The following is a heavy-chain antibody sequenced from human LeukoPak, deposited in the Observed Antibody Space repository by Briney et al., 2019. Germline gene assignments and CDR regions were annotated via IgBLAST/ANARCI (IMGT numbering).Heavy chain of an antibody. Sequence: GASLKVSCKASGYTFTGYYMHWVRQAPGQGLEWMGGINPNSGGTNYAQKFQGRVTMTRDTSISTAYMELSRLRSEDTAVYFCARDRDYDNLAGYYHMGYWGPGTLVTVSS. CDR2: INPNSGGT. J-gene: IGHJ4*02. CDR1: GYTFTGYY. D-gene: IGHD3-9*01. V-gene: IGHV1-2*02. CDR3: ARDRDYDNLAGYYHMGY.